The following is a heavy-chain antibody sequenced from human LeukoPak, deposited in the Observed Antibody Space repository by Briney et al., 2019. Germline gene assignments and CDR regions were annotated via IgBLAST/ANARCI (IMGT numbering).Heavy chain of an antibody. J-gene: IGHJ4*02. CDR2: ISSSSSYI. D-gene: IGHD1-26*01. Sequence: GGSLRLSCAASGFTFSSYSMNWVRQAPGKGLEWVSSISSSSSYIYYADSVKGRFTISRDNAKNSLYLQMNSLRAEDTALYYCARDRGSGSYYPVDYWGQGTLVTVSS. V-gene: IGHV3-21*04. CDR1: GFTFSSYS. CDR3: ARDRGSGSYYPVDY.